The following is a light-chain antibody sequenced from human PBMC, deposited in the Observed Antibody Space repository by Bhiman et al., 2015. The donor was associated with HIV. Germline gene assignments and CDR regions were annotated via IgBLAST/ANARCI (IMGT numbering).Light chain of an antibody. CDR1: SSDVGAYTY. Sequence: QSALTQPASVSASPGQSIAISCTGTSSDVGAYTYVSWYQQHPGQAPKLMIYAVSNRPSGVPARFSGSKSGNTASLTVSGLQDEDEADYYCSSYGGTTNWGAFGGGTKLTVL. CDR3: SSYGGTTNWGA. J-gene: IGLJ2*01. CDR2: AVS. V-gene: IGLV2-8*01.